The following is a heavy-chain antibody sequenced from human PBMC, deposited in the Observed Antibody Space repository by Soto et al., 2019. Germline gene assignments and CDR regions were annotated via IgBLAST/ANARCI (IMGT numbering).Heavy chain of an antibody. CDR1: GFPFSSYA. CDR3: ARDLGYDFWSGSQSVPDSFDY. V-gene: IGHV3-23*01. CDR2: IRGSGGST. D-gene: IGHD3-3*01. Sequence: PGGSLRLSCAASGFPFSSYAMSWARQAPGKGLEWVSAIRGSGGSTYCADSVKGRFTIPRDNSKNTLYLQMNSLRAEDTAVYYCARDLGYDFWSGSQSVPDSFDYWGQGTLVTVSS. J-gene: IGHJ4*02.